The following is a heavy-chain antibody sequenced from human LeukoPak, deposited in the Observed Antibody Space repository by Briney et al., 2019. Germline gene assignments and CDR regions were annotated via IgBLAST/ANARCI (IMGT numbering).Heavy chain of an antibody. V-gene: IGHV4-34*01. CDR1: GGSFSGCY. Sequence: PSETLSLTCAVYGGSFSGCYWSWIRQPPGKGLEWIGEINHSGSTNYNPSLKSRVTISVDTSKNQFSLKLSSVTAADTAVYYWSSSYFPAGVYYFDYWGQGTLVTVSS. CDR2: INHSGST. CDR3: SSSYFPAGVYYFDY. J-gene: IGHJ4*02. D-gene: IGHD7-27*01.